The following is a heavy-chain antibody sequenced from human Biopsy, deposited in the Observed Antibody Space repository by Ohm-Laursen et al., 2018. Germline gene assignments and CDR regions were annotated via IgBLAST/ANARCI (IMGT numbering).Heavy chain of an antibody. J-gene: IGHJ6*02. Sequence: TQTLTLTCSFSGFSLSARGMCVSWIRQAPGKALEWLARDDWDELKAYTESLQTKLSISKDTSNDQVVLTVNNVDPADTATYYCARTPILIVSAGLVYRHRRHLQGMDVWGQGIAVTVS. D-gene: IGHD6-13*01. CDR2: DDWDELK. V-gene: IGHV2-70*11. CDR1: GFSLSARGMC. CDR3: ARTPILIVSAGLVYRHRRHLQGMDV.